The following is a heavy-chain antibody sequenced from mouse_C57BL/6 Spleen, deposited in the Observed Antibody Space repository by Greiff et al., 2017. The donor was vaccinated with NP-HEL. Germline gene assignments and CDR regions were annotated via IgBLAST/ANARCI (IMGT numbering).Heavy chain of an antibody. Sequence: VQLQQPGAELVMPGASVKLSCKASGYTFTSYWMHWVKQRPGQGLEWIGEIDPSDSYTNYNQKFKGKSTLTVDKSSSTAYMQLSSLTSEDSAVYYCGSNGCAYWGQGTLVTVSA. CDR2: IDPSDSYT. V-gene: IGHV1-69*01. CDR3: GSNGCAY. J-gene: IGHJ3*01. D-gene: IGHD2-5*01. CDR1: GYTFTSYW.